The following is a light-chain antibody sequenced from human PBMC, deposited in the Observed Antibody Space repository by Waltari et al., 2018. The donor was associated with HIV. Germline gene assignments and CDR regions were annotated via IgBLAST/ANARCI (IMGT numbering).Light chain of an antibody. CDR2: DAS. CDR3: QQHSNWPWT. CDR1: QSVSSD. J-gene: IGKJ1*01. V-gene: IGKV3-11*01. Sequence: EIVLTQSPATLSLSSGERATLSCRASQSVSSDLTWFQQKPGQAPRLLIDDASKRATGIPARCSGSGSGTDCTLTISSLEPEDFAVYYCQQHSNWPWTFGQGTKVEIK.